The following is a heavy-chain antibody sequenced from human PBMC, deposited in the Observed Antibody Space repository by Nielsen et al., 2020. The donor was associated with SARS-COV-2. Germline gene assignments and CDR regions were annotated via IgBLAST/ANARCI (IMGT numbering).Heavy chain of an antibody. D-gene: IGHD3-3*01. V-gene: IGHV4-4*02. CDR2: ISHFGSP. CDR1: GGSMSNTYW. Sequence: SETLSLTCAVSGGSMSNTYWWTWVRHFPGQGLEWIGEISHFGSPKYNPSLKSRVTISIDTSNKQFSLNLTSVTAADSAVYYCARVLTIYGMDTRENYIDAWGKGTTVTVSS. J-gene: IGHJ6*03. CDR3: ARVLTIYGMDTRENYIDA.